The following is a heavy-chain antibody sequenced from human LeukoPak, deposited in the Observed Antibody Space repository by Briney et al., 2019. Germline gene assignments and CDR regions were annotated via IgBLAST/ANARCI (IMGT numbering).Heavy chain of an antibody. D-gene: IGHD3-22*01. V-gene: IGHV4-39*01. J-gene: IGHJ4*02. CDR1: GGSISSSSYY. Sequence: PSETLSLTCTVSGGSISSSSYYWGWIRQPPGKGLEWIGSIYYSGSTYYNPSLKSRVTISVDTSKNQFSLKLSSVTAADTAVYYCATGQGYDSSGYILFDYWGQGTLVTVSS. CDR3: ATGQGYDSSGYILFDY. CDR2: IYYSGST.